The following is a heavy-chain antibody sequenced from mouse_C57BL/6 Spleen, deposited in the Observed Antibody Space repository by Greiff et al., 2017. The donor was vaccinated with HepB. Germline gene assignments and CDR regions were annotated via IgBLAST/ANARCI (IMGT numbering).Heavy chain of an antibody. D-gene: IGHD2-1*01. CDR3: ARSAYGNHEAY. V-gene: IGHV1-64*01. Sequence: QVHVKQPGAELVKPGASVKLSCKASGYTFTSYWMHWVKQRPGQGLEWIGMIHPNSGSTNYNEKFKSKSTLTVDKSSSPAYMQLSSLTSEDSAVYYCARSAYGNHEAYWGQGTLVTVSA. J-gene: IGHJ3*01. CDR1: GYTFTSYW. CDR2: IHPNSGST.